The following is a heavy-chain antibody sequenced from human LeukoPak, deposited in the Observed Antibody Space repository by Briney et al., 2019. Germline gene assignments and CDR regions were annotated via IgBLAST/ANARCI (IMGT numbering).Heavy chain of an antibody. J-gene: IGHJ4*02. Sequence: GGSLRLPCAASGFTFSSYAMSWVRQAPGKGLEWVSAISGSGGSSPYADSVKGRFTISRDNSKNTLYLQMNRLRAEDTAVYYCAKGYCASSTCYARFDTWGQGTLVTVSS. D-gene: IGHD2-2*01. CDR1: GFTFSSYA. CDR2: ISGSGGSS. CDR3: AKGYCASSTCYARFDT. V-gene: IGHV3-23*01.